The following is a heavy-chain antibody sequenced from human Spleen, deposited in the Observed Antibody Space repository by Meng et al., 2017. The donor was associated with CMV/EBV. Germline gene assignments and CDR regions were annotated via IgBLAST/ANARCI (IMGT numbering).Heavy chain of an antibody. CDR3: AKGSPPTTVAPI. D-gene: IGHD4-23*01. J-gene: IGHJ4*02. Sequence: VWLLAAGGGFVQLWGSLGLSLSASGFAFSIYVMSWVRQAPGKGLELVSAISGSCRSTYYEDSVKGRFTISRDNSKNTLYLQMISPRSEDTAVYYCAKGSPPTTVAPIGGQGTLVTVSS. CDR1: GFAFSIYV. V-gene: IGHV3-23*01. CDR2: ISGSCRST.